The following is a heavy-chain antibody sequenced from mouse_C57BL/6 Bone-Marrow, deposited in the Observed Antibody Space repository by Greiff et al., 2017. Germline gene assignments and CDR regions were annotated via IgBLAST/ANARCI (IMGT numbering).Heavy chain of an antibody. V-gene: IGHV5-12*01. Sequence: EVKLVESGGGLVQPGGSLKLSCAASGFTFSDYYMYWVRQTPEKRLEWVAYISNGGGSTSYPDTVKGPFTISRDNAQNTLYMQMRRLKSEDTAMYYCARFDITTVGYWYFEVWGTGTTVTVSS. CDR2: ISNGGGST. J-gene: IGHJ1*03. CDR3: ARFDITTVGYWYFEV. D-gene: IGHD1-1*01. CDR1: GFTFSDYY.